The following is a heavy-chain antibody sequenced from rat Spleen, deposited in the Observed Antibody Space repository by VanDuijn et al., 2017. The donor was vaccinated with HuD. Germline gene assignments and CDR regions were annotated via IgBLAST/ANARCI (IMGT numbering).Heavy chain of an antibody. D-gene: IGHD1-9*01. CDR2: ISTSGGST. CDR1: GFTFSNYG. CDR3: TTETYYGYNYHHY. V-gene: IGHV5-27*01. J-gene: IGHJ2*01. Sequence: EVELVESGGGLVQPGRSMKLSCAASGFTFSNYGMAWVRQAQTKGLEWVASISTSGGSTYYRDSVKGRFTISRDNAKSTLYLQMDSLRSEDTATYYCTTETYYGYNYHHYWGQGVMVTVSS.